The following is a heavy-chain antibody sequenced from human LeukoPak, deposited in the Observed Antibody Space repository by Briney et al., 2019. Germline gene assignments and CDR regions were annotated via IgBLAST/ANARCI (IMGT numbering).Heavy chain of an antibody. D-gene: IGHD2-15*01. V-gene: IGHV1-8*03. Sequence: ASVKLSFKASGYTFTSYDINWVRQAPGQGLEWMGWMNSNSGNTGYAQKFQGRLTITSITSISTAYMELSSLRSEDTAVYYCARGASRSFDYWGQGTLVTVSS. CDR2: MNSNSGNT. J-gene: IGHJ4*02. CDR1: GYTFTSYD. CDR3: ARGASRSFDY.